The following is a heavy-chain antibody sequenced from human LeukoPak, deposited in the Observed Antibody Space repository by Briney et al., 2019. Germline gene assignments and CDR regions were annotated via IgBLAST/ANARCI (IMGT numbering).Heavy chain of an antibody. D-gene: IGHD4-23*01. CDR2: THNRGSN. CDR1: GGSISSRSNN. CDR3: ASERGLGVVTPYDDY. Sequence: PSETLSLTCTVSGGSISSRSNNWGWIRQPPGKGLEWIGSTHNRGSNQYKGSLLNRVTISLRTCKNQFSLKLSSMTAADTAVYYCASERGLGVVTPYDDYWGQGTLVTVSS. J-gene: IGHJ4*02. V-gene: IGHV4-39*02.